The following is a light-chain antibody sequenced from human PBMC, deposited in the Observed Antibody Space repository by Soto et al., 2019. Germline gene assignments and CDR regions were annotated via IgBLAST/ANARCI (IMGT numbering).Light chain of an antibody. CDR3: QQRSNWPRAIT. CDR2: GAS. CDR1: QSVSSSY. V-gene: IGKV3D-20*02. Sequence: EIVLTQSPGTLSLSPGERATLSCRASQSVSSSYLAWYQQKPGQAPRLLIYGASTRATGIPARFSGSGSGTEFTLTISSLQSEDFAVYYCQQRSNWPRAITFGQGTRLEIK. J-gene: IGKJ5*01.